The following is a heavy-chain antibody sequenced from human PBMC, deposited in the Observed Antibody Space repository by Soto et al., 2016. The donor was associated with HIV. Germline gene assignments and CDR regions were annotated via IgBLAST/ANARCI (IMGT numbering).Heavy chain of an antibody. CDR3: AKDSAAYVNRYFDY. Sequence: EVQLVESGGGVVQPGGSLRLSCAASGFTFDDYAMHWVRQAPGKGLEWVSLISGDSGNPYYADSVKGRFTISRDNSKNSLYLQMNSLRTEDTALYYCAKDSAAYVNRYFDYWGQGTLVTVSS. CDR2: ISGDSGNP. V-gene: IGHV3-43*02. J-gene: IGHJ4*02. CDR1: GFTFDDYA. D-gene: IGHD3-10*02.